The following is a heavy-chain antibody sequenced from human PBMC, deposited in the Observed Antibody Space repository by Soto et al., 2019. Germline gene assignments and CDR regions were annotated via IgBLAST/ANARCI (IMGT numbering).Heavy chain of an antibody. CDR3: ARETTVTTIYYYGMDV. Sequence: QVQLVESGGGMVQPGRSLRLSCAASGFTFSSYGMHWVRQAPGKGLEWVAVIWYDGSNKYYADSVKGRFIISRDNSKNTLYLQMNSLRAEDTAVYYCARETTVTTIYYYGMDVWGQGTTVTVSS. J-gene: IGHJ6*02. CDR1: GFTFSSYG. CDR2: IWYDGSNK. D-gene: IGHD4-17*01. V-gene: IGHV3-33*01.